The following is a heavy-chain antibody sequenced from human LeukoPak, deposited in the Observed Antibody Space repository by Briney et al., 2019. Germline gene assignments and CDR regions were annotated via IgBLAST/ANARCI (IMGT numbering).Heavy chain of an antibody. V-gene: IGHV1-18*01. Sequence: ASVKVSCKASGYTFTSYGISWVRQAPGQGLKWMGWISAYNGNTNYAQKLQGRVTVTTDTSTSTAYMELRSLRSDDTAVYYCARGRVVGYNWNDFDYWGQGTLVTVSS. D-gene: IGHD1-20*01. CDR1: GYTFTSYG. CDR2: ISAYNGNT. CDR3: ARGRVVGYNWNDFDY. J-gene: IGHJ4*02.